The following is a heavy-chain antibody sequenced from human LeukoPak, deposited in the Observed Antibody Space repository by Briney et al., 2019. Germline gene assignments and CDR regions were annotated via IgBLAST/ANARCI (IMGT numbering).Heavy chain of an antibody. CDR3: ARDKSRTYGSADAFDI. Sequence: SETLSLTCTVSGYSISSGYYWGWIRQPAGKGLEWIGRIYISGSTNYNPSLKSRVTMSVDTSKNQFSLKLSSVTAADTAVYHCARDKSRTYGSADAFDIWGQGTMVTVSS. V-gene: IGHV4-4*07. D-gene: IGHD3-10*01. CDR1: GYSISSGYY. CDR2: IYISGST. J-gene: IGHJ3*02.